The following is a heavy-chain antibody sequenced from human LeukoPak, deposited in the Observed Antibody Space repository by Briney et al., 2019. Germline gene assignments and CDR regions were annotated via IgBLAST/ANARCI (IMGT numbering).Heavy chain of an antibody. CDR3: ARDVDFDY. Sequence: SETLSLTCTVSGNSISSGDYYWSWIRQHPGKGLEWIAYIFYTGSTHYNPSLKSRVTISVDTSKNQFSLRLSSVTAADTAVYYCARDVDFDYWGQGTLVTVSS. CDR1: GNSISSGDYY. V-gene: IGHV4-31*03. CDR2: IFYTGST. J-gene: IGHJ4*02.